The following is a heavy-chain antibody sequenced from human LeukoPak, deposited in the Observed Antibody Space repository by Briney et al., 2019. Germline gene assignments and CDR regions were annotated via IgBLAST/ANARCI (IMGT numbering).Heavy chain of an antibody. V-gene: IGHV1-3*01. CDR1: GYTFSDYV. CDR2: INAGNGNT. CDR3: ARGSRYRIIVLRNVAGTGFDY. D-gene: IGHD2-8*01. Sequence: ASVKVSCKASGYTFSDYVIHWVRQAPGQKFEWMGWINAGNGNTKYSQKFQGRVTITRDTSASTAYMELSSLRSEDTAVYYCARGSRYRIIVLRNVAGTGFDYWGQGTLVTVSS. J-gene: IGHJ4*02.